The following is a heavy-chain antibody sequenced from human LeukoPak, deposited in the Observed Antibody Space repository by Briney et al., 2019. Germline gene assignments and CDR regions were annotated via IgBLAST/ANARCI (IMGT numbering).Heavy chain of an antibody. Sequence: GGSLRLSCAAAGFTFTSYSMNWVRQAPGRGLEWVSSISPDSIHIYYADSVRGRFTISRDNAKNSLYLQMNSLRAEDTAVYYCARAGSHRNSGYDYWGQGTLVTVSS. CDR3: ARAGSHRNSGYDY. CDR2: ISPDSIHI. CDR1: GFTFTSYS. D-gene: IGHD5-12*01. J-gene: IGHJ4*02. V-gene: IGHV3-21*01.